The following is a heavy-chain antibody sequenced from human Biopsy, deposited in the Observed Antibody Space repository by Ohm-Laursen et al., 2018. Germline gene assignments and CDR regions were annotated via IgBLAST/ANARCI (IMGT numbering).Heavy chain of an antibody. V-gene: IGHV1-2*02. D-gene: IGHD3-22*01. CDR3: ARKSFYESGGFDY. Sequence: ASVKVSCKTSGYTFNDYYIHWVRQAPGQGLEWMGWSKPNHNTKYAEKFQDRATLTRDTTTGTAYMELSSLRRDDTAIYYCARKSFYESGGFDYWGQGTLVSVS. CDR2: SKPNHNT. CDR1: GYTFNDYY. J-gene: IGHJ4*02.